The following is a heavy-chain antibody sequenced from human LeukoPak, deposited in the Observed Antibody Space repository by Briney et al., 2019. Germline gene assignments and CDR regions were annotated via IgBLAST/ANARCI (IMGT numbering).Heavy chain of an antibody. Sequence: GGSLRLSCAASGFTFSSYEMNWVRQAPGKGLEWVSYISSSNTIYYADSVEGRFTISRDNAKNSLYLQMNSLRAEDAAVYYCARWGVGDYWGQGTLVTVSS. J-gene: IGHJ4*02. CDR3: ARWGVGDY. V-gene: IGHV3-48*03. D-gene: IGHD1-26*01. CDR2: ISSSNTI. CDR1: GFTFSSYE.